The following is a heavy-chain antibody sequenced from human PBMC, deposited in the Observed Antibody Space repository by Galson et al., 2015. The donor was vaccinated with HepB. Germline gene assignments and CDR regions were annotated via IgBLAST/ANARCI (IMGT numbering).Heavy chain of an antibody. V-gene: IGHV3-7*03. CDR1: GFTFSSYW. D-gene: IGHD6-25*01. J-gene: IGHJ6*02. Sequence: SLRLSCAASGFTFSSYWMSWVRQAPGKGLEWVANIKQDGSEKYYVDSVKGRFTISRDNAKNSLYLQMNSLRAEDTAVYYCCSGADYYYGMDAWGQGTTVTVSS. CDR2: IKQDGSEK. CDR3: CSGADYYYGMDA.